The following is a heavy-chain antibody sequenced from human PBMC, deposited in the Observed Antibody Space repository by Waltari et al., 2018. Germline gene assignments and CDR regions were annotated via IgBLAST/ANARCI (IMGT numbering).Heavy chain of an antibody. CDR2: MSYDGFSK. J-gene: IGHJ4*02. CDR1: EFTFRTSL. V-gene: IGHV3-30*06. D-gene: IGHD2-2*01. Sequence: MESGGGVVHSGGSLRLSCAMAEFTFRTSLIHWVRQAPGKGLEWVSAMSYDGFSKYYADSVRYRFTIARDNSKNTVYVDINNLTPEDTAVYYCAREGGTSGYSCFVDSWGQGTQVTVSS. CDR3: AREGGTSGYSCFVDS.